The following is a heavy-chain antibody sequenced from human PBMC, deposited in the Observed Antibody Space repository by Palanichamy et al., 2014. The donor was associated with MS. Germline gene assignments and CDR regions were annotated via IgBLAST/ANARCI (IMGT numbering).Heavy chain of an antibody. J-gene: IGHJ3*02. CDR1: GFSFSAYA. Sequence: EEKLVESGEGLVQPGGSLRLSCEASGFSFSAYAMYWVRQAPGKGLEYVSLISSDGDSTHYADSVKGRFIISRDNSRNTMYLQMGSLRGEDTAVYYCTRAGSYLAFDIWGQGTMVAVSS. CDR3: TRAGSYLAFDI. CDR2: ISSDGDST. D-gene: IGHD3-10*01. V-gene: IGHV3-64*02.